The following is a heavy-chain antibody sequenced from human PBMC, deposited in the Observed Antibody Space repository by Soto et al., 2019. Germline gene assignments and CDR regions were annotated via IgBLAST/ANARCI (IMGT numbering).Heavy chain of an antibody. Sequence: ASVKVSCKASGYTFTDYYIYWLRQAPGHGLEWMGWINPNRGATNYAHNFQGRVTMTRDTSIRAAYMELSRLSSDDTAVYYCAKDQGGYMVSGMDVWGQGTTVTVS. CDR1: GYTFTDYY. CDR2: INPNRGAT. J-gene: IGHJ6*02. D-gene: IGHD2-2*02. CDR3: AKDQGGYMVSGMDV. V-gene: IGHV1-2*02.